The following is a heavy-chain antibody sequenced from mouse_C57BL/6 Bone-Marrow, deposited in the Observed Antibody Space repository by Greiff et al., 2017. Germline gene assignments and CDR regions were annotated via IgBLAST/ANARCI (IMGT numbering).Heavy chain of an antibody. D-gene: IGHD1-1*01. CDR3: ARFYYGSSDGDY. CDR1: GYTFTSYW. CDR2: IDPSDSYI. J-gene: IGHJ2*01. V-gene: IGHV1-69*01. Sequence: QVQLQQPGADLVMPGASVKLSCTASGYTFTSYWMPWVRQRPGQGLEWIGEIDPSDSYINYNQKFKGKSTLTVDKSSSTAYMQLSSLTSEDSAVYYCARFYYGSSDGDYWGQGTTLTVSS.